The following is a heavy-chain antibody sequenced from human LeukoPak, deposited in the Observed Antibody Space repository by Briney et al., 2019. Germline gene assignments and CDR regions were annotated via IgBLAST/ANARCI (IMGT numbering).Heavy chain of an antibody. CDR2: IYYSGST. V-gene: IGHV4-31*03. Sequence: PSETLSLTCTVSGASISSGPYYWSWIRQHPGKGLEWIGYIYYSGSTYYNPSLKSRVTISVDTSKNQFSLKLSSVTAADTAVYYCAREVASSGWYHDPGYFDYWGQGTLVTVSS. CDR1: GASISSGPYY. J-gene: IGHJ4*02. CDR3: AREVASSGWYHDPGYFDY. D-gene: IGHD6-19*01.